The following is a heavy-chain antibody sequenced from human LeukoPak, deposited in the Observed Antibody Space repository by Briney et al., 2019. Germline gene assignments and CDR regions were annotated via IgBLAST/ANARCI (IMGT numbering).Heavy chain of an antibody. CDR2: INAGNGNT. CDR1: GYTFTSYA. V-gene: IGHV1-3*01. CDR3: ARVRTTYYYGSGSSAHFDY. Sequence: ASVKVSCKASGYTFTSYAMHWVRQAPGQRLEWMGWINAGNGNTKYSQKFQGRVTITRDTSASTAYMELSSLRSEDTAVYYCARVRTTYYYGSGSSAHFDYWGQGTLVTVSS. D-gene: IGHD3-10*01. J-gene: IGHJ4*02.